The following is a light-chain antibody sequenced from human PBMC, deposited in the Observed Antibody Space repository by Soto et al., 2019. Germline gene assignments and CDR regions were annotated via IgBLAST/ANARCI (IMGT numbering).Light chain of an antibody. J-gene: IGKJ1*01. CDR1: QSVTIGH. Sequence: VLTQSPGTLSLSPGERATHSSRVSQSVTIGHLAWCQQKPGQAPRLLIYGARTRATGVPDRFSASGSGTDFSLTISRLEPEDFAVYYCQQYGTSPWTFGQGTKVDI. CDR2: GAR. V-gene: IGKV3-20*01. CDR3: QQYGTSPWT.